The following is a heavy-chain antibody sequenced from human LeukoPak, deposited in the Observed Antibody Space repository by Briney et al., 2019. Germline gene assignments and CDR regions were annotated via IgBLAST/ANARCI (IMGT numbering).Heavy chain of an antibody. CDR2: INPNSGGT. J-gene: IGHJ4*02. CDR3: ARGGSITMVRGATDY. V-gene: IGHV1-2*02. CDR1: GYTFTGYY. D-gene: IGHD3-10*01. Sequence: GASVKVSCKASGYTFTGYYMHWVRQAPGQGLEWMGWINPNSGGTNYAQKFQGRVTMTRDTSISTAYMELSRLRSDDTAVYYCARGGSITMVRGATDYWGQGTLVTVSS.